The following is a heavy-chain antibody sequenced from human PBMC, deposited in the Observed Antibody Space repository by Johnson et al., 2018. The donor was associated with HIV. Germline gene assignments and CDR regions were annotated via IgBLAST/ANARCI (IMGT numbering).Heavy chain of an antibody. D-gene: IGHD1-26*01. V-gene: IGHV3-13*01. CDR3: AKDPVGATWAFDI. CDR2: IGPAADT. J-gene: IGHJ3*02. Sequence: KGLESVSPIGPAADTYYPGSVKGRFTVSRENAKNSLYLQMNSLRAEDTAVYYCAKDPVGATWAFDIWGQGTMVTVSS.